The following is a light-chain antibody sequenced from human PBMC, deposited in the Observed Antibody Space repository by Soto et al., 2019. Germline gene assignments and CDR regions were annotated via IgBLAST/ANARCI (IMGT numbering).Light chain of an antibody. CDR3: QQYTDWPLPT. CDR2: GAS. Sequence: EIVMTQSPATLFVSPGERVTLSCRASRSVITNLAWYQHKPGQAPRLLIYGASTRAADIAARVSGSGSGTEVTLTLCSLLPEHFAFYYCQQYTDWPLPTFGGGTKLEI. CDR1: RSVITN. J-gene: IGKJ4*01. V-gene: IGKV3-15*01.